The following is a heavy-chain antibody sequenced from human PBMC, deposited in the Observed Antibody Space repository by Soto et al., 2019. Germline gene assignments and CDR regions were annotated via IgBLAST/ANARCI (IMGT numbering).Heavy chain of an antibody. J-gene: IGHJ4*02. CDR1: GFTFSSYW. D-gene: IGHD4-4*01. V-gene: IGHV3-7*01. CDR2: IKPDGSEK. Sequence: GGSLRLSCAASGFTFSSYWMSWVRQAPGKGLEWVANIKPDGSEKYYVDSVKGRFTISRDNAKNSLYLQTNSLRAEDTAVYFCASSAYSKNGYWGQGTLVTVPQ. CDR3: ASSAYSKNGY.